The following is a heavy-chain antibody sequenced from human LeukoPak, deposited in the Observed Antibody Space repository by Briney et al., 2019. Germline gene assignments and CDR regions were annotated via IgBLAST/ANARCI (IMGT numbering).Heavy chain of an antibody. CDR2: ISAYNGNT. D-gene: IGHD3-9*01. CDR3: ARERLYFDWLPAYYFDY. Sequence: GASVKVSCKASGYTFTSYGISWVRQAPGRGLEWMGWISAYNGNTNYAQKLQGRVTMTTDTSTSTAYMELRSLRSDDTAVYYCARERLYFDWLPAYYFDYWGQGTLVTVSS. CDR1: GYTFTSYG. J-gene: IGHJ4*02. V-gene: IGHV1-18*01.